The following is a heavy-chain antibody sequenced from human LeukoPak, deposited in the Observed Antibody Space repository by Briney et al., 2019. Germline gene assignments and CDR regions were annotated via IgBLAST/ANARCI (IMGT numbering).Heavy chain of an antibody. V-gene: IGHV3-7*01. J-gene: IGHJ1*01. Sequence: GGSLRLSCEGFGLTFRRAWMSWVRQAPGKGLEWVANIKQDGGETYYGDSVKGRFTISRDKAKNSLYLQMRKLRAEDTAAYCWATYSDNIAREFHSWGQGTLVTVSS. CDR2: IKQDGGET. CDR1: GLTFRRAW. D-gene: IGHD1-26*01. CDR3: ATYSDNIAREFHS.